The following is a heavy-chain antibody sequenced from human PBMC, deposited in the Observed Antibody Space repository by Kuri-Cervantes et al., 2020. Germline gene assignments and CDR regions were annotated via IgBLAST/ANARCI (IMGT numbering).Heavy chain of an antibody. D-gene: IGHD3-10*01. CDR1: GFTFSSYS. J-gene: IGHJ4*02. CDR2: ISGSGGST. CDR3: AKSFVRGVITGDFDY. Sequence: GGSLRLSCAASGFTFSSYSMNWVRQAPGKGLEWVSAISGSGGSTYYADSVKGRFTISRDNSKNTLYLQMNSLRAEDTAVYYCAKSFVRGVITGDFDYWGQGTLVTVSS. V-gene: IGHV3-23*01.